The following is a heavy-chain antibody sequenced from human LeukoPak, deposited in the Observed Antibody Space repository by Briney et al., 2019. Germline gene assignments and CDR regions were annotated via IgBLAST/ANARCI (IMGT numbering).Heavy chain of an antibody. CDR2: INPNSGGT. D-gene: IGHD3-10*01. J-gene: IGHJ5*02. V-gene: IGHV1-2*02. Sequence: ASVKVSCKASGYTFTGYYMHWVRQAPGQGLEWMGWINPNSGGTNYAQKFQGRVTMTRDTSISTAYMELSRLRSDDTAVYYCARDHYYGSGSYYRAWFDPWGQGTLVTVSS. CDR3: ARDHYYGSGSYYRAWFDP. CDR1: GYTFTGYY.